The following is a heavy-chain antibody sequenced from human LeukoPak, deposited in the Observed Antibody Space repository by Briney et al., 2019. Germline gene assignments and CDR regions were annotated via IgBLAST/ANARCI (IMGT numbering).Heavy chain of an antibody. CDR1: GGSISSYY. D-gene: IGHD1-26*01. V-gene: IGHV4-4*07. CDR2: IYTSGST. CDR3: ARVGRIDYYYYGMDV. J-gene: IGHJ6*02. Sequence: PSETLSLTCTVSGGSISSYYWSWIRQPARKGLEWSGRIYTSGSTNNNPSLKSRVTMSVDTSKNQFALKLSSVTAADTAVYYCARVGRIDYYYYGMDVWGQGTSVTVSS.